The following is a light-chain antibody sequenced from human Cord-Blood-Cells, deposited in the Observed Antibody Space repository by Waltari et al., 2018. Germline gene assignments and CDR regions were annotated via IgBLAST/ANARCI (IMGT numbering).Light chain of an antibody. Sequence: QSVLTQPPSVSGAPGQRVTISCTGSSSNIGAGYAVHWYQQLPGTVPKLLIYGNSNRPSGVPDRFSGSKSGTSASLAITGLQAEDEADYYCQSYDSSLSGSVFGGGTKLTVL. J-gene: IGLJ3*02. CDR1: SSNIGAGYA. V-gene: IGLV1-40*01. CDR3: QSYDSSLSGSV. CDR2: GNS.